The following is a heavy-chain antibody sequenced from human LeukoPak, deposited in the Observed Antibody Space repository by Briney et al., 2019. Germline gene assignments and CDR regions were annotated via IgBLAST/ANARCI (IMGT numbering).Heavy chain of an antibody. CDR1: GFTFSTFA. Sequence: GGSLRLSCAASGFTFSTFAMIWVRQPPGKGLEWVSTISDTGASTYYADSVKDRFTISRDNSKNTLYLQMSGLRAEDTAIYYCATGAYFEYWGQGALVTVSS. J-gene: IGHJ4*02. CDR3: ATGAYFEY. CDR2: ISDTGAST. V-gene: IGHV3-23*01.